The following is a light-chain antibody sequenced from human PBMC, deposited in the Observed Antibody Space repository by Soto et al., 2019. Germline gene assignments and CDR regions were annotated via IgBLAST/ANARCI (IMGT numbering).Light chain of an antibody. CDR3: GSSTIGGKYA. CDR2: DVN. V-gene: IGLV2-14*01. J-gene: IGLJ1*01. Sequence: QSALTQPASVSGSPGQSITVSCTGTSSDVGGYNYVSWYQQHPGKVPKLMIYDVNNRPSGISDRFSGSKSGNTASLTISGLKAEDEADYFGGSSTIGGKYAFGTGTKVTVL. CDR1: SSDVGGYNY.